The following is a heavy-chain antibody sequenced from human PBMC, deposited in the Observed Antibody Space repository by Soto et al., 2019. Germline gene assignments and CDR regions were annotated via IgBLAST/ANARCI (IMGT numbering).Heavy chain of an antibody. Sequence: QVQLVQSGAEVQKPGSSVKVSCKASGGTFSSYTISWVRQAPGQGLEWMGRIIPILGIANYAQKFQGRVTITADKSTSTAYMELSSLRSEDTAVYYCARVPRGIAVAGEAFDIWGQGTMVTVSS. J-gene: IGHJ3*02. CDR3: ARVPRGIAVAGEAFDI. CDR1: GGTFSSYT. CDR2: IIPILGIA. V-gene: IGHV1-69*02. D-gene: IGHD6-19*01.